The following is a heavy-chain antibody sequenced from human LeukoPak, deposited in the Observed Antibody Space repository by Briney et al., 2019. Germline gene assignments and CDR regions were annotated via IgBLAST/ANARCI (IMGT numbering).Heavy chain of an antibody. CDR2: IYYSGST. Sequence: PSETLSLTCTVSGGSISSGGYYWSWIRQHPGKGLEWIGYIYYSGSTYYNPSLKSRVTISVDTSKNQFSLKLSSVTAADTAVYYCARVLAVAARIDAFDIWGQGTMVTVSS. CDR1: GGSISSGGYY. J-gene: IGHJ3*02. D-gene: IGHD6-19*01. V-gene: IGHV4-31*03. CDR3: ARVLAVAARIDAFDI.